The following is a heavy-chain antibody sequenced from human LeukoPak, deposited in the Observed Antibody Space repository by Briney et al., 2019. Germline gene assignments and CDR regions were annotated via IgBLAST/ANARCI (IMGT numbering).Heavy chain of an antibody. V-gene: IGHV3-30*04. CDR2: ISYDGSNK. Sequence: GGSLRLSCAASGFTFSSHAMHWVRQAPGKGLEWVAVISYDGSNKYYADSVKGRFTISRDTSKNTLYLQVNSLRGEDTAVYYCARAGGGHFFYGMDVWGQGTAVTVSS. J-gene: IGHJ6*02. D-gene: IGHD3-16*01. CDR1: GFTFSSHA. CDR3: ARAGGGHFFYGMDV.